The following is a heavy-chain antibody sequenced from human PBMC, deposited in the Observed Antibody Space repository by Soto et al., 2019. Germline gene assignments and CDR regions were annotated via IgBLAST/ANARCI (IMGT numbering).Heavy chain of an antibody. CDR3: ATDSQYSSSWSY. V-gene: IGHV1-24*01. J-gene: IGHJ4*02. Sequence: ALVKVSCKVSGYTLTELSMHWVRQAPGKGLEWMGGFDPEDGETIYAQKFQGRVTMTEDTSTDTAYMELSSLRSEDTAVYYCATDSQYSSSWSYWGQGTLVTVSS. CDR2: FDPEDGET. CDR1: GYTLTELS. D-gene: IGHD6-13*01.